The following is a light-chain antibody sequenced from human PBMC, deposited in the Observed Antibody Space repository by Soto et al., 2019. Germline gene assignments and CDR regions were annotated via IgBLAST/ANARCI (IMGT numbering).Light chain of an antibody. J-gene: IGKJ5*01. CDR3: QQSYTTPIT. Sequence: DIQMTQSPSTLSASLGDRVTITCRSSQSIGNWLAWYQQKPGKAPKLLIYKGSDLQSGVPSRFSGSGSGAEFTLTISSLQPDDFATYFCQQSYTTPITFGQGTRLEIK. CDR1: QSIGNW. CDR2: KGS. V-gene: IGKV1-5*03.